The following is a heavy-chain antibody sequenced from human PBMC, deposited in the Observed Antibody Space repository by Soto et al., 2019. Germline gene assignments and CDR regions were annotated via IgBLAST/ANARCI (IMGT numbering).Heavy chain of an antibody. D-gene: IGHD2-8*01. Sequence: ASVKVSCKASGYTFSNYGISWVRQAPGQGLEWMGWISAYNGYTNYAQKLQGRVTMTTDTSTSTVYMELRSLTSDDTAVYYCARDGEKDAVLMLHARRIDYWGQGSLVTVSS. V-gene: IGHV1-18*01. CDR1: GYTFSNYG. CDR2: ISAYNGYT. J-gene: IGHJ4*02. CDR3: ARDGEKDAVLMLHARRIDY.